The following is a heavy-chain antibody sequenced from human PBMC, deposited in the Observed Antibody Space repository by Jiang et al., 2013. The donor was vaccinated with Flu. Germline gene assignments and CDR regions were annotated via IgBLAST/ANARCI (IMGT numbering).Heavy chain of an antibody. CDR3: ARQSGYYRFDY. CDR2: IYPGNSDT. D-gene: IGHD5-18*01. J-gene: IGHJ4*02. Sequence: GAEVKKPGESLKISCKGSGYSFTNHWIGWVRQMPGKGLEWMAIIYPGNSDTRYSPSFQGQVTISADMSINTAYLQWSSLKASDTALYYCARQSGYYRFDYWGQGTLVTVSS. CDR1: GYSFTNHW. V-gene: IGHV5-51*01.